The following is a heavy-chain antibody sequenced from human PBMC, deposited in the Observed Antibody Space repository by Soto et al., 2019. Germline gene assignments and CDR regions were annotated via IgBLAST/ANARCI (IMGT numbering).Heavy chain of an antibody. D-gene: IGHD6-13*01. CDR1: GGTFSSYA. V-gene: IGHV1-69*13. J-gene: IGHJ4*02. CDR3: ARDPDIAAAGYYFDY. Sequence: SVKVSCKASGGTFSSYAISWVRQAPGQGLEWMGGIIPIFGTANYAQKFQGRVTITADASTSTAYMELSSLRSEDTAVYYCARDPDIAAAGYYFDYWGQGTLVTVSS. CDR2: IIPIFGTA.